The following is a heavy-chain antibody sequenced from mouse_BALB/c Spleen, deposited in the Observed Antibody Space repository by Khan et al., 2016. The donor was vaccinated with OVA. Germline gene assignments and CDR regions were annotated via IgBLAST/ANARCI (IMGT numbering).Heavy chain of an antibody. CDR1: GYTFTDYA. CDR2: ISTYFGNT. V-gene: IGHV1S137*01. Sequence: QVQLKQSGPELVRPGVSVKISCKGSGYTFTDYAVHWVKQSHAKSLEWIGVISTYFGNTSFNQKFKGKATMTVDKSSSTVYMELARLTSEDSAIYYCESGYEGFYAMDYWGQGTSVTVSS. J-gene: IGHJ4*01. CDR3: ESGYEGFYAMDY. D-gene: IGHD2-2*01.